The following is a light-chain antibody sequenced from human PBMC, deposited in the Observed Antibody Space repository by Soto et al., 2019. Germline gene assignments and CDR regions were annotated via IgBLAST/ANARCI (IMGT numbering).Light chain of an antibody. Sequence: IQLTQSPSSLSASVGDRVTITCRASQDISRFLAWYQQKPGKAPKLLIYGASTLQSGVPLRFSGSGSGTDFILTINSLQPEDFATYYCQQLSRYSQVTFGQGTRLDIK. CDR1: QDISRF. CDR2: GAS. CDR3: QQLSRYSQVT. V-gene: IGKV1-9*01. J-gene: IGKJ5*01.